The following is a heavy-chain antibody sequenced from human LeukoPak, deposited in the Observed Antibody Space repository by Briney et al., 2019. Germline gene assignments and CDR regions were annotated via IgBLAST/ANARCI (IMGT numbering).Heavy chain of an antibody. CDR3: ARDRLDDYFDY. CDR2: ISSSSSHI. Sequence: GGSLRLSCAASGFTFSSYSMNWVRQAPGKGLEWVSSISSSSSHIYYADSVKGRFTTSRDNAKSSLYLQLNSLRAEDTAVYYCARDRLDDYFDYWGQGTLVTVSS. D-gene: IGHD3-22*01. J-gene: IGHJ4*02. V-gene: IGHV3-21*01. CDR1: GFTFSSYS.